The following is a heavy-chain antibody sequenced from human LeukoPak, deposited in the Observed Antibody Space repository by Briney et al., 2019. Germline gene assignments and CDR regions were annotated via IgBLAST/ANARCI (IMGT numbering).Heavy chain of an antibody. CDR3: ASYLSSSWYGPHEYFQH. CDR2: INHSGST. CDR1: GGSFSGYY. J-gene: IGHJ1*01. D-gene: IGHD6-13*01. V-gene: IGHV4-34*01. Sequence: SETLSLTCAVYGGSFSGYYWSWIRQPPGKGLEWIGEINHSGSTNYNPSLKSRVTISVDTSKNQFSLKLSSVTAADTAVYYCASYLSSSWYGPHEYFQHWGQGTLVTVSS.